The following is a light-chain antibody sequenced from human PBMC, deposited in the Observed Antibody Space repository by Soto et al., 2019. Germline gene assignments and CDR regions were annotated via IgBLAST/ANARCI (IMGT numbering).Light chain of an antibody. V-gene: IGLV1-51*02. CDR1: SSNIGNNY. CDR2: ENN. CDR3: GTCDSSLSAGV. Sequence: QAVVTQPPSVSAAPGQKVTISCSGSSSNIGNNYVSWYQQLPGTAPKLLIYENNKRPSGIPDRFSGSKSGTSATLGITGLQTGDEDDYYCGTCDSSLSAGVFCGGTKLTVL. J-gene: IGLJ2*01.